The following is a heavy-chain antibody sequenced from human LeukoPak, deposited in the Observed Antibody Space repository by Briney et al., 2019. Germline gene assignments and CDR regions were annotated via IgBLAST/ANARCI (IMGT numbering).Heavy chain of an antibody. V-gene: IGHV3-30*04. D-gene: IGHD4-17*01. CDR1: GFTFGDYA. Sequence: GGSLRLSCTASGFTFGDYAMSWFRQAPGKGLEWVAVISYDGSNKYYADSVKGRFTISRDNSKNTLYLQMNSLRAEDTAVYYCARDTVTATHNAFDIWGQGTMVTVSS. CDR2: ISYDGSNK. J-gene: IGHJ3*02. CDR3: ARDTVTATHNAFDI.